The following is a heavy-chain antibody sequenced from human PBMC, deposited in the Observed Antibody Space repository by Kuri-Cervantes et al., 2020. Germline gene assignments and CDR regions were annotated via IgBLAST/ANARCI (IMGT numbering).Heavy chain of an antibody. Sequence: SETLSLTCAVYGGSFSGYYWSWMRQPPGKGLEWIGEINHSGSTNYNPSLKSRVSLSVDTSKNQFSLKLSSVTAADTAVYYCARATESRFCSGGSCYDYWGQGTLVTVSS. D-gene: IGHD2-15*01. V-gene: IGHV4-34*01. CDR2: INHSGST. CDR3: ARATESRFCSGGSCYDY. J-gene: IGHJ4*02. CDR1: GGSFSGYY.